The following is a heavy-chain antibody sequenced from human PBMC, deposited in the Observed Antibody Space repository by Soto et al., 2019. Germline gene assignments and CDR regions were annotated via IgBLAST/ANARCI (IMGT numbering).Heavy chain of an antibody. CDR3: ASGNPRGLLDY. CDR2: IWYDGSNK. CDR1: GFTFSSYG. V-gene: IGHV3-33*01. D-gene: IGHD2-15*01. Sequence: HVQLVESGGGVVQPGRSLRLSCAASGFTFSSYGMHWVRQAPGKGLEWVAVIWYDGSNKYYADSVKGRFTISRDNSKNTLYLQMNSLRAEDTAVYYCASGNPRGLLDYWGQGTLVTVSS. J-gene: IGHJ4*02.